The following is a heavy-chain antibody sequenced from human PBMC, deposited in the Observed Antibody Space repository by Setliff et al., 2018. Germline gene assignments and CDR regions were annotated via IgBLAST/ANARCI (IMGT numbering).Heavy chain of an antibody. CDR3: ARASSDILTGENPLNFDL. D-gene: IGHD3-9*01. CDR1: GYTFTNNY. Sequence: ASVKVSCKASGYTFTNNYIHWVRQAPGQGLEWLGLINPSGGYTNYAQKFQDRITLTRDTPTNTLYMELGSLRSEDTAVYFCARASSDILTGENPLNFDLWGLGTLVTVSS. CDR2: INPSGGYT. J-gene: IGHJ4*02. V-gene: IGHV1-46*01.